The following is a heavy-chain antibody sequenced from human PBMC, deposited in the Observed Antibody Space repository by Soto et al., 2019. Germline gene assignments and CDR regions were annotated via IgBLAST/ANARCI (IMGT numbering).Heavy chain of an antibody. CDR1: GYTVTGYY. Sequence: ASVKVSCKASGYTVTGYYMHWVRQAPGQGLEWMGWINPNSGGTNYAQKFQGRVTMTRDTSISTAYMELSRLRSDDTAVYYCARGPPVLLWFGELYGNYYYGMDVWGQGTTVTVSS. CDR3: ARGPPVLLWFGELYGNYYYGMDV. CDR2: INPNSGGT. V-gene: IGHV1-2*02. J-gene: IGHJ6*02. D-gene: IGHD3-10*01.